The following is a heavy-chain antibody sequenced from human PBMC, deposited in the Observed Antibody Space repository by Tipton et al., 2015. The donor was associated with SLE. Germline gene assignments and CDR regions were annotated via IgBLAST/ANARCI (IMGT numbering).Heavy chain of an antibody. CDR1: GGSISSDDYY. Sequence: TLSLTCTVSGGSISSDDYYWSWIRQYPEKGLELIGYIFYNGFTSSNPSLRSRVTLSVDTSENQFSLKLSSVTAADTAVYYCASGGYYGSGSYYGGWFDPWGQGTLVTVSS. CDR3: ASGGYYGSGSYYGGWFDP. D-gene: IGHD3-10*01. J-gene: IGHJ5*02. V-gene: IGHV4-31*03. CDR2: IFYNGFT.